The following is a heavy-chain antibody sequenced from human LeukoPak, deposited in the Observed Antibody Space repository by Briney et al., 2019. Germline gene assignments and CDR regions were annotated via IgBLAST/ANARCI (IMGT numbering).Heavy chain of an antibody. Sequence: KSSETLSLTCTVSGGSISSSRDYWAWIRQPPGKGLEWIANIYYSGSTYYSPSLKSRVTISVDTSKNQFSLKLSSVTAADTAVYYCARDYYYYDSSGYYGLHVFDFWGQGTMVSVSS. CDR1: GGSISSSRDY. D-gene: IGHD3-22*01. V-gene: IGHV4-39*02. CDR2: IYYSGST. CDR3: ARDYYYYDSSGYYGLHVFDF. J-gene: IGHJ3*01.